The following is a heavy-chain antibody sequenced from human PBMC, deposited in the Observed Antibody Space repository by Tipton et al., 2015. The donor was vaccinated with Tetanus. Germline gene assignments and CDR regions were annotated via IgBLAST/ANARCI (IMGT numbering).Heavy chain of an antibody. CDR3: ARGPTVTTAHYYYGMDV. J-gene: IGHJ6*02. Sequence: QLVQSGAEMRKPGSSVKVSCKASGGTFNKYALNWVRQAPGQGLEWMGIINPSGGSTSYAQKFQGRITMTRDTSTSTVYMELSSLRSEDTAVYYCARGPTVTTAHYYYGMDVWGQGTTVTVSS. CDR2: INPSGGST. D-gene: IGHD4-11*01. V-gene: IGHV1-46*02. CDR1: GGTFNKYA.